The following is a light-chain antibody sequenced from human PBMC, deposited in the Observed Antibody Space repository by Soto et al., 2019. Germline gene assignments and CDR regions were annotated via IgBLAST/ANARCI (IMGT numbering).Light chain of an antibody. Sequence: QSALTQPPSASGSPGQSVTISCTGTSSDVGDYDYVSWYQQHPDKAPKLIIYEVIKRPSGVPDRFSGSKSGNTASLTVSGLQAEDEADYYCSSYVRYNMVVFGGGTKLTVL. CDR3: SSYVRYNMVV. CDR2: EVI. J-gene: IGLJ2*01. CDR1: SSDVGDYDY. V-gene: IGLV2-8*01.